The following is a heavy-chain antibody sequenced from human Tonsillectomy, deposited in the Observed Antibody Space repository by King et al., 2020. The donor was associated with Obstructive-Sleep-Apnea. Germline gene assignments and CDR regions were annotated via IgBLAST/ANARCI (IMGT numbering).Heavy chain of an antibody. CDR3: ARDNDSSGYFYPY. CDR2: IYHSGST. D-gene: IGHD3-22*01. J-gene: IGHJ4*02. CDR1: GGSISSSNW. V-gene: IGHV4-4*02. Sequence: QLQESGPGLVKPSGTLSLTCAVSGGSISSSNWWSWVRQPPGKGLGWIGEIYHSGSTNYNPSLKRRVTISVDKSKNQFSLKLSAVTAADTAVYYCARDNDSSGYFYPYWGQGTLVTVSS.